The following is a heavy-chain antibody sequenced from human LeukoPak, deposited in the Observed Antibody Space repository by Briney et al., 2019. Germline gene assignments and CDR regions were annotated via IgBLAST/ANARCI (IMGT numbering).Heavy chain of an antibody. CDR2: LNPNSGGT. J-gene: IGHJ4*02. V-gene: IGHV1-2*06. CDR3: ARDFERPDY. CDR1: GYTFTSNY. Sequence: ASVKVSCKASGYTFTSNYIHWVRQAPGQGLEWMGRLNPNSGGTNYAQKFQGRVTMTRDTSISTAYMELIRLRSDDTAVYYCARDFERPDYWGQGTLVTVSS.